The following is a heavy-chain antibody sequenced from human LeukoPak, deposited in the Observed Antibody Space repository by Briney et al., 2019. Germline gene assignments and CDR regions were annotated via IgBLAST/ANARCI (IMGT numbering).Heavy chain of an antibody. CDR3: ARKDRGYSYGRVWYGMDV. J-gene: IGHJ6*02. V-gene: IGHV5-51*01. CDR2: IYPGDSDT. Sequence: GESLKISCKGSGYSFTSYWIGWVRQMPGKGLEWMGIIYPGDSDTRYSPSFQGQVTISADKSISTAYLQWSSLKASDTAMYYCARKDRGYSYGRVWYGMDVWGQGTTVTVSS. D-gene: IGHD5-18*01. CDR1: GYSFTSYW.